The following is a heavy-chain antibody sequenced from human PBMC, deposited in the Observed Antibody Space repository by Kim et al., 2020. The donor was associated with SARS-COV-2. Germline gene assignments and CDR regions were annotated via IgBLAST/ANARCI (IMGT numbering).Heavy chain of an antibody. Sequence: ASVKVSCKASGYTFTSYAMNWVRQAPGQGLEWMGWINTNTGNPTYARGFTGRFVFSLDTSVSTAYLQISSLKAEDTAVYYCARKSPGIAAAAFDYWGQGTLVTVSS. J-gene: IGHJ4*02. CDR3: ARKSPGIAAAAFDY. CDR1: GYTFTSYA. CDR2: INTNTGNP. V-gene: IGHV7-4-1*02. D-gene: IGHD6-13*01.